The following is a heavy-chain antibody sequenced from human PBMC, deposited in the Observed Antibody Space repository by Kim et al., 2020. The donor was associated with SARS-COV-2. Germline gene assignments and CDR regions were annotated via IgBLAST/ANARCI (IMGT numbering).Heavy chain of an antibody. Sequence: SETLSLTCTVSGGSTVSPYYWTWIRQPPGKGLEWIGHFYYTGETRYNPSLGTRVAISLDTSKNLISLKLASLTPGDTAVYYCARGAGSTTHNWLDPWGQGTLVNVSS. CDR2: FYYTGET. V-gene: IGHV4-59*01. CDR1: GGSTVSPYY. D-gene: IGHD6-19*01. J-gene: IGHJ5*02. CDR3: ARGAGSTTHNWLDP.